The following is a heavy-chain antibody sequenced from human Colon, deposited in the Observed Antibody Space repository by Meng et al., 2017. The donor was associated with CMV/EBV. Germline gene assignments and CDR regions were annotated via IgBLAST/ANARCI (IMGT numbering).Heavy chain of an antibody. J-gene: IGHJ4*02. CDR3: VRSSGWSLFDY. V-gene: IGHV1-2*02. CDR2: IRSDGSAT. D-gene: IGHD6-19*01. CDR1: GYTFSDYY. Sequence: VQLMRAGAWVKGPGASVKVSCKTSGYTFSDYYMHWVRQAPGQGLEWMGWIRSDGSATNYAQKFRGRVTMTRDASVSTAYMELSGLTSDDTAVYFCVRSSGWSLFDYWGPGALVTASS.